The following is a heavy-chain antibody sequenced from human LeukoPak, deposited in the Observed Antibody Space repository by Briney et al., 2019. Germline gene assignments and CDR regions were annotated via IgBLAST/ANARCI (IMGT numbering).Heavy chain of an antibody. D-gene: IGHD2-2*01. CDR1: GFTFSSYA. Sequence: GGSLRLSCAASGFTFSSYAMHWGRQAPGKGLEGGAVISYDGSNKYYADSVKGRFTISRDNSKNTLYLQMNSLRAEATAVYYCARDQISPDIVVVPAAMGMDVWGKGTTVTVSS. V-gene: IGHV3-30*04. CDR3: ARDQISPDIVVVPAAMGMDV. CDR2: ISYDGSNK. J-gene: IGHJ6*04.